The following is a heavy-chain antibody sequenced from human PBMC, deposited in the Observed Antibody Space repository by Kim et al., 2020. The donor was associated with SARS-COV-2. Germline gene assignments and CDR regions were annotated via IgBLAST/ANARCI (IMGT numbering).Heavy chain of an antibody. J-gene: IGHJ6*02. V-gene: IGHV3-9*01. Sequence: ADSVEGRFTISRDNAKNSLYLQMNSLRAEDTALYYCAKDRKRTYYYYGMDVWGQGTTVTVSS. CDR3: AKDRKRTYYYYGMDV.